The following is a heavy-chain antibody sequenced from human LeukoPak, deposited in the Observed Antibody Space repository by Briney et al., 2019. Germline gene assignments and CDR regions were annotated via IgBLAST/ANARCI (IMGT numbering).Heavy chain of an antibody. J-gene: IGHJ4*02. CDR3: ERRRLLWFGELPDFDY. CDR1: GGSFSGYY. V-gene: IGHV4-34*01. D-gene: IGHD3-10*01. CDR2: INHSGST. Sequence: LSETLSLTCAVYGGSFSGYYWSWIRQPPGKGLEWIGEINHSGSTNYNPSLKSRVTISVDTSKNQFSLKLSSVTAADTAVYYCERRRLLWFGELPDFDYWGQGTLVTVSS.